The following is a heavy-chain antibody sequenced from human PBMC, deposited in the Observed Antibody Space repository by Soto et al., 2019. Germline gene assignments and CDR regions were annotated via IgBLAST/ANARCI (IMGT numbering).Heavy chain of an antibody. CDR1: GFTFSSYA. Sequence: QVQLVESGGGVVQPGRSLRLSCAASGFTFSSYAMHWVRQAPGKGLEWVAVISYDGSNKYYADSVKGRFTISRDNSKNTLYLQMNSLRAEDTAVYYCARGMTTVTTIAFDIWGQGTMVTVSS. CDR3: ARGMTTVTTIAFDI. CDR2: ISYDGSNK. D-gene: IGHD4-17*01. V-gene: IGHV3-30-3*01. J-gene: IGHJ3*02.